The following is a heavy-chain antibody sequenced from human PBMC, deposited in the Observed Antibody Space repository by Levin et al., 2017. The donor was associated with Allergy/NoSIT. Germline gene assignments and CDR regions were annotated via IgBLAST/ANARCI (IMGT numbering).Heavy chain of an antibody. CDR1: GFTFSSYA. CDR2: ISGSGGST. V-gene: IGHV3-23*01. Sequence: GESLKISCAASGFTFSSYAMSWVRQAPGKGLEWVSAISGSGGSTYYADSVKGRFTISRDNSKNTLYLQMNSLRAEDTAVYYCAKGLGGFDYWGQGTLVTVSS. CDR3: AKGLGGFDY. D-gene: IGHD3-16*01. J-gene: IGHJ4*02.